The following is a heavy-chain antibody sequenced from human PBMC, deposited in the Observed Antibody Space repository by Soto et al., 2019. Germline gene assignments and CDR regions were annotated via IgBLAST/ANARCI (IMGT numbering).Heavy chain of an antibody. D-gene: IGHD5-18*01. CDR2: IYHSGST. Sequence: PSETLSLTCTVSGGSISSGGYSWSWIRQPPGKGLEWIGYIYHSGSTYYNPSLKSRVTISVDRSKNQFSLKLSSVTAADTAVYYCARTSDTAMAHDYWGQGTLVTVSS. J-gene: IGHJ4*02. CDR1: GGSISSGGYS. V-gene: IGHV4-30-2*01. CDR3: ARTSDTAMAHDY.